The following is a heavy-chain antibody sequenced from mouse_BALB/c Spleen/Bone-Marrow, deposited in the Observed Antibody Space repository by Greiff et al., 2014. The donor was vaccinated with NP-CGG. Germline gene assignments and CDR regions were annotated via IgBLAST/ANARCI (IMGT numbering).Heavy chain of an antibody. D-gene: IGHD4-1*01. CDR1: GFKFTDTY. Sequence: EVQLQQSGPELVKPGASVKLSCTASGFKFTDTYMHWVKQRPEQGLEWIGRIDPANGNTKYDPKFKGKATLTADKSSNTAYLQIITQTYEDTAVYDCARGELGRAWFAYWGQGTLLTVSA. V-gene: IGHV14-3*02. CDR2: IDPANGNT. CDR3: ARGELGRAWFAY. J-gene: IGHJ3*01.